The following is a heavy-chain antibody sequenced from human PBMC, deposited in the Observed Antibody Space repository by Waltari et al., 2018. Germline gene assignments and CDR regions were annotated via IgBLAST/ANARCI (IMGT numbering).Heavy chain of an antibody. D-gene: IGHD2-21*01. CDR2: IRSDGGSS. CDR3: AKDILAYCGGDCYPDH. CDR1: GFTFDVYG. J-gene: IGHJ4*02. Sequence: EVQLVESGGVVVQPGGSLSLSCAASGFTFDVYGMHWVRQAPGKGLEWVSLIRSDGGSSYDGDSVKGRFTVSRDNSKNSLYLQMNSLRAEDTALYYCAKDILAYCGGDCYPDHWGQGTLVTVSS. V-gene: IGHV3-43D*03.